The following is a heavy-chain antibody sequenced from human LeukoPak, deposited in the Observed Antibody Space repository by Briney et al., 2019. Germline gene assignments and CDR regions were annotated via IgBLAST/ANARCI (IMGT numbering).Heavy chain of an antibody. CDR3: AKDIAASGLPRIFDF. CDR1: GFTSSSYA. J-gene: IGHJ4*02. D-gene: IGHD6-13*01. CDR2: ISGSGGSGSGGGT. V-gene: IGHV3-23*01. Sequence: GGSLRLSCAASGFTSSSYAMSWVRQAPGKGLEWVSTISGSGGSGSGGGTYYADSVKGRFTISRDNAKNTMYLQMNSLSVEDTAVYYCAKDIAASGLPRIFDFWGQGTLVTVSS.